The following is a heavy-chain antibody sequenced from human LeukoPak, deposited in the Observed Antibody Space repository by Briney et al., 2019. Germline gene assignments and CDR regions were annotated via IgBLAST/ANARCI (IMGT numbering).Heavy chain of an antibody. Sequence: GGSLRLSCAASGFTFSSYAMSWVRQAAGRGLEWVSAISGSGGRTYYAGSVKGRLTISRDNSKNTLYLQKNSLRAEDTAVYYCAKVFGQRKADGYWGQGTLVTVSS. J-gene: IGHJ4*02. CDR3: AKVFGQRKADGY. CDR1: GFTFSSYA. V-gene: IGHV3-23*01. D-gene: IGHD3-10*02. CDR2: ISGSGGRT.